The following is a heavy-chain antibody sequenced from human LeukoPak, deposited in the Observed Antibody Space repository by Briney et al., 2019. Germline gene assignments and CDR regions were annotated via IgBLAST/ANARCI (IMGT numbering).Heavy chain of an antibody. V-gene: IGHV3-7*01. CDR1: GFTFSSYW. J-gene: IGHJ4*02. CDR2: IKQDGSAM. Sequence: PGGSLRLSCAASGFTFSSYWMSWVRQAPGKGLEWVANIKQDGSAMSYVDSVKGRFTISRDNAKNSLYLQMSSLRAEDTAVYYCARDRGFGADDYWGQGTLVTVSS. D-gene: IGHD3-10*01. CDR3: ARDRGFGADDY.